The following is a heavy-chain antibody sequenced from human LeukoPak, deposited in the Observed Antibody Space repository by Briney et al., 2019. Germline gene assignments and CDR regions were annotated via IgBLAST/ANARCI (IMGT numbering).Heavy chain of an antibody. D-gene: IGHD2-2*01. CDR3: ARRLVTAGITDFFDS. V-gene: IGHV3-23*01. CDR1: EFTFSNYA. Sequence: AGGSLRLSCAASEFTFSNYAMNWVRQAPGKGLEWVSGISGGGGSTYYADSVKGRFTISRDNSKSTLYLQMNGLTAEDTALYYCARRLVTAGITDFFDSWGQGTLVSVSS. J-gene: IGHJ4*02. CDR2: ISGGGGST.